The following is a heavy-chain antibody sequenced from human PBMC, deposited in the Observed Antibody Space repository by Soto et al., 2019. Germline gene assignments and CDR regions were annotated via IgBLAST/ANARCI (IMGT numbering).Heavy chain of an antibody. CDR1: GFSLSTSGVG. CDR3: AHCPRGYSGYDYYYYYMDV. V-gene: IGHV2-5*02. D-gene: IGHD5-12*01. J-gene: IGHJ6*03. Sequence: SGPTLVKPTQTLTLTCTFSGFSLSTSGVGVGWIRQPPGKALEWLALIYWDDDKRYSPSLKSRLTITKDPSKNQVVLTMTNMDPVDPATYYCAHCPRGYSGYDYYYYYMDVWGKGTTVTVSS. CDR2: IYWDDDK.